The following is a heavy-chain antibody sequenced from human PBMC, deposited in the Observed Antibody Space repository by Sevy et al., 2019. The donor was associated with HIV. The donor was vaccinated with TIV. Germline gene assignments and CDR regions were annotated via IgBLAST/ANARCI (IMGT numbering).Heavy chain of an antibody. CDR2: ISGRGYLT. J-gene: IGHJ4*02. CDR1: GFTFSSYA. V-gene: IGHV3-23*01. Sequence: GGSLRLSCAASGFTFSSYAMSWVRQAPGKGREWVSAISGRGYLTYDTDSVKGRFTISRDNSKNTQYLQMNSLRADDTAISYCAKEGGGYYYDSSGLFDYWGQGTLVTVSS. CDR3: AKEGGGYYYDSSGLFDY. D-gene: IGHD3-22*01.